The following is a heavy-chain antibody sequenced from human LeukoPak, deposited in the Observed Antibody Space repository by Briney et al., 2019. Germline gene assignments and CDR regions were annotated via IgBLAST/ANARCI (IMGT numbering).Heavy chain of an antibody. Sequence: SETLSLTCAVYGGSFSGYYWSWIRQPPGKGLEWIGEINHSGSTNYNPSLKSRVTISVDTSKNQFSLKLSSVTAADTAVYYCARVMDYYDSSGYYSAYFDYWGQGTLVTVSS. D-gene: IGHD3-22*01. CDR2: INHSGST. J-gene: IGHJ4*02. CDR3: ARVMDYYDSSGYYSAYFDY. V-gene: IGHV4-34*01. CDR1: GGSFSGYY.